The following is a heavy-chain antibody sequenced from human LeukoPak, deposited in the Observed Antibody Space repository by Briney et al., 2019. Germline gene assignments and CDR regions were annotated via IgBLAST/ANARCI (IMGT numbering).Heavy chain of an antibody. CDR3: AKALYDFWSGLETSLGNYMDV. Sequence: GGSLRLSCAASGFTFDDYTMHWVRQAPGKGLEWVSLISWDGGSTYYADSVKGRFTISRDNSKNSLYLQMNSLRTEDTALYYCAKALYDFWSGLETSLGNYMDVWGKGTTVTVSS. J-gene: IGHJ6*03. D-gene: IGHD3-3*01. V-gene: IGHV3-43*01. CDR1: GFTFDDYT. CDR2: ISWDGGST.